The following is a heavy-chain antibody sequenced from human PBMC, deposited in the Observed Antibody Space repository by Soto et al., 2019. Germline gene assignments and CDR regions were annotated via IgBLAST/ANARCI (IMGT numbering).Heavy chain of an antibody. CDR1: GGTFSSYA. CDR2: IIPIFGTA. V-gene: IGHV1-69*13. J-gene: IGHJ4*02. CDR3: ARALVDTAMVTPFDY. Sequence: SVKVSCKASGGTFSSYAISWVRQAPGQGLEWMGGIIPIFGTANYAQKFQGRVTITADESTSTANMELSSLRSEDTAVYYCARALVDTAMVTPFDYWGQGTLVTVSS. D-gene: IGHD5-18*01.